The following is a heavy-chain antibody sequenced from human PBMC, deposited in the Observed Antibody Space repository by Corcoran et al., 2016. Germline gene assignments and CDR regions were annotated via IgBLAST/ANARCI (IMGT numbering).Heavy chain of an antibody. V-gene: IGHV1-18*01. CDR1: GYTFTDYG. D-gene: IGHD1-7*01. CDR3: TRDHGETSPRLSHFDY. CDR2: ISAYNGNT. Sequence: QVQLVQSGGEVKKPGASVKVSCKASGYTFTDYGISWVRRAPGQGLEWMGWISAYNGNTDYTQKFQGRVTMTTDTSTSTAYMELRSLGSDDTAVYYCTRDHGETSPRLSHFDYWGQGTRVTVSS. J-gene: IGHJ4*02.